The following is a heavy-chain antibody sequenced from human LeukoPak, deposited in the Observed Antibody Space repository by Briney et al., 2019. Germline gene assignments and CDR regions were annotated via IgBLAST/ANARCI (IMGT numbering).Heavy chain of an antibody. CDR3: AKELMTAAAGTVGFDI. V-gene: IGHV3-23*01. CDR1: GFTFSSYA. Sequence: PGGSLRLSCAASGFTFSSYAMHWVRQAPGKGLEWVAVISGSGDNTYYADSVKGRFTISRDNSKNTLYLQMNSLRAEDTAVYYCAKELMTAAAGTVGFDIWGQGTMVTVSS. D-gene: IGHD6-13*01. J-gene: IGHJ3*02. CDR2: ISGSGDNT.